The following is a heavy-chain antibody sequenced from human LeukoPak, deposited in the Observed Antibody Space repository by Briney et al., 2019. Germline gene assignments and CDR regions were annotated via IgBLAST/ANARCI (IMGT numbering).Heavy chain of an antibody. CDR1: GFTFSSYE. J-gene: IGHJ4*02. CDR2: ISSSGSTT. V-gene: IGHV3-48*03. Sequence: QAGGSLRLSCAASGFTFSSYEMNWVRQAPGKGLEWVSYISSSGSTTYYADSVKGRFAISRDNSKNTLYLQMNSLRAEDTAVYYCAKDRRAGSYDYWGQGTLVTVSS. CDR3: AKDRRAGSYDY. D-gene: IGHD3-10*01.